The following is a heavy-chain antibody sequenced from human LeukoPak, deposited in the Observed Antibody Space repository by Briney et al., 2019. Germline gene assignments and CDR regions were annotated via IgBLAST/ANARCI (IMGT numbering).Heavy chain of an antibody. Sequence: SETLSLTCTVSGGSISSYYWSWIRQPPGKGLEWIGYIYYSGSTNYNPSPKSRVTISVDTSKNQFSLKLSSVTAADTAVYYCARHPHIAMVGGFDYWGQGTLVTVSS. V-gene: IGHV4-59*08. D-gene: IGHD4/OR15-4a*01. CDR2: IYYSGST. J-gene: IGHJ4*02. CDR1: GGSISSYY. CDR3: ARHPHIAMVGGFDY.